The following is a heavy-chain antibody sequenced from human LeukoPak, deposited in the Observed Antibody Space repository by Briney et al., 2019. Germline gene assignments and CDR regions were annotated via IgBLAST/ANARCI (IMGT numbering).Heavy chain of an antibody. Sequence: PSETLSLTCTVSGGSISSGDYYWSRIRQPPGKGLEWIGYIYYSGSTYYNPSLKSRVTISVDTSKNQFSLKLSSVTAADTAVYYCARRHRRKTYGDRSPLDYWGQGTLVTVSS. J-gene: IGHJ4*02. V-gene: IGHV4-30-4*01. D-gene: IGHD4-17*01. CDR2: IYYSGST. CDR1: GGSISSGDYY. CDR3: ARRHRRKTYGDRSPLDY.